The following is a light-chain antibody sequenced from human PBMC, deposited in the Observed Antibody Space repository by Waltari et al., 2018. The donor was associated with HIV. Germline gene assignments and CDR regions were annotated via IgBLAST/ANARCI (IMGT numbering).Light chain of an antibody. J-gene: IGLJ1*01. CDR2: DDS. CDR3: QVWDTTTDHSYV. CDR1: NIGSKR. Sequence: SYVVTQPPSLSVAPGQTARISCGGNNIGSKRVHWYQQRPGQAPVLVVHDDSDRPSGIPERFSGSNSANAATLAISRVEAGDEADYYCQVWDTTTDHSYVFGTGTKVTVL. V-gene: IGLV3-21*02.